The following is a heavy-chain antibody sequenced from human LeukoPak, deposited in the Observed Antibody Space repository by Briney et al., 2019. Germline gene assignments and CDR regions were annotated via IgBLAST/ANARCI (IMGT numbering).Heavy chain of an antibody. CDR2: IIPIFGTA. V-gene: IGHV1-69*01. J-gene: IGHJ4*02. CDR3: AREKSLGDFWSGYSEY. CDR1: GGTFSSYA. Sequence: GASVKVSCKASGGTFSSYAISWVRQAPGQGLEWMGGIIPIFGTANYAQKFQGRVMITADESTSTAYMELSSLRSEDTAVYYCAREKSLGDFWSGYSEYWGQGTLVTVSS. D-gene: IGHD3-3*01.